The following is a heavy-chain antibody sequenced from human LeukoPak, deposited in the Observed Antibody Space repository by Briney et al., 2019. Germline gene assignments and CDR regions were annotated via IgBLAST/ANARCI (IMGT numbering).Heavy chain of an antibody. CDR1: GGSISSGSYY. D-gene: IGHD3-9*01. CDR2: IYTSGST. V-gene: IGHV4-61*02. CDR3: ARERPGDYDILTGYYYYFDY. Sequence: PSETLSLTCTVSGGSISSGSYYWSWIRQPAGKGLEWIGRIYTSGSTNYNPSLKSRVTISVDTSKNQFSLKLSSVTAADTAVYYCARERPGDYDILTGYYYYFDYWGQGTLVTVSS. J-gene: IGHJ4*02.